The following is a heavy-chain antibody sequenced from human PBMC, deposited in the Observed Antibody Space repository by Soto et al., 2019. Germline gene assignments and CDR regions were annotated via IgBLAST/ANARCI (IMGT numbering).Heavy chain of an antibody. CDR3: VHTGYSYDTFGY. CDR1: GGSISSYYW. Sequence: TLSLTCTVSGGSISSYYWSWIRQPPGKALEWLALIFWNDDERYSPSLKSRLTITKDTSKNQVVLTMTNMDPVDTATYYCVHTGYSYDTFGYWGRGTLVTVPS. V-gene: IGHV2-5*01. CDR2: IFWNDDE. J-gene: IGHJ4*02. D-gene: IGHD5-18*01.